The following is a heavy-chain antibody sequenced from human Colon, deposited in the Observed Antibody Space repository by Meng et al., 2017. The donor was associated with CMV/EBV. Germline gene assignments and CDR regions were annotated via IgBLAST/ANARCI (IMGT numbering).Heavy chain of an antibody. CDR3: GTFGGDFDY. CDR1: GYTFTGYL. CDR2: INPYSGDT. D-gene: IGHD3-3*01. J-gene: IGHJ4*02. V-gene: IGHV1-2*02. Sequence: QVYLMQSGAEMREPGASVKVSCKASGYTFTGYLIHWVRQAPGQGLEWMGWINPYSGDTIYAQKFEVGVTMTRDASITTAYLELSSLKSDDTAVYYCGTFGGDFDYWGQGTLVTVSS.